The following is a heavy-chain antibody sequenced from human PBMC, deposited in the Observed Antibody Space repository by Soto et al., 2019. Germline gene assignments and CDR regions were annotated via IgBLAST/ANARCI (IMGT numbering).Heavy chain of an antibody. V-gene: IGHV4-59*01. D-gene: IGHD6-13*01. Sequence: QVQLQESGPGLVKPSETLSLTCTVSGGSISSFYWSWIRQSPGKGLDWIGHIYHTGGTNYNPSLKTRVTISLDTSKNQFSLKLTSVTAADTAIYYCARDHWETSSWLANFDFWGQGALVTVSS. CDR2: IYHTGGT. J-gene: IGHJ4*02. CDR3: ARDHWETSSWLANFDF. CDR1: GGSISSFY.